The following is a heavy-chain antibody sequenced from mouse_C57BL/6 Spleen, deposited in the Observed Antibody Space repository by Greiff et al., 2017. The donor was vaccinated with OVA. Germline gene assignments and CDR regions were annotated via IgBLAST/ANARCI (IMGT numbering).Heavy chain of an antibody. CDR2: INPSNGGT. Sequence: QVHVKQPGTELVKPGASVKLSCKASGYTFTSYWMHWVKQRPGQGLEWIGNINPSNGGTNYNEKFKSKATLTVDKSSSTAYMQLSSLTSEDSAVYYCARFDYDYDGANFDYWGQGTTLTVSS. V-gene: IGHV1-53*01. D-gene: IGHD2-4*01. J-gene: IGHJ2*01. CDR1: GYTFTSYW. CDR3: ARFDYDYDGANFDY.